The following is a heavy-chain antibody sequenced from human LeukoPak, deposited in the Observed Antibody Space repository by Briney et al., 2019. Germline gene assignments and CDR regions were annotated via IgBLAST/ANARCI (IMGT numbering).Heavy chain of an antibody. CDR1: GYTFTSYY. Sequence: GASVKVSCKASGYTFTSYYMHWVRQAPGQGLEWMGWINPNSGGTNYAQKFQGRVTMTGDTSISTAYMEMSRLRSDDTAVYYCARRFCMSTSCDGYFDYWGQGTLVTVSS. V-gene: IGHV1-2*02. D-gene: IGHD2-2*01. CDR2: INPNSGGT. J-gene: IGHJ4*02. CDR3: ARRFCMSTSCDGYFDY.